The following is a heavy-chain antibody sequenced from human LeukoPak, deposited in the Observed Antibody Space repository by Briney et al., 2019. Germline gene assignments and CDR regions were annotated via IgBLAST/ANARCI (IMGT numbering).Heavy chain of an antibody. CDR2: ISGSGGTT. V-gene: IGHV3-23*01. J-gene: IGHJ4*02. Sequence: GGSLRLSCAASGFTFTSYDMSWVRQAPGKGLEWVSAISGSGGTTYYANSVKGRFTISRDNSKNTLYLQMSSLRAEDTAVYYCATLKQWLHDLGFDYWGQGTLVTVSS. D-gene: IGHD6-19*01. CDR1: GFTFTSYD. CDR3: ATLKQWLHDLGFDY.